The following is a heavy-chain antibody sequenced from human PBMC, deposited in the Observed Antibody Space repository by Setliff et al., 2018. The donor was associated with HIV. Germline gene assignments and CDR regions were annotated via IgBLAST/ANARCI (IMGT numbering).Heavy chain of an antibody. CDR3: ARGGAVSADFDS. Sequence: SETLSLTCTVSGGSIRTGAYYWGWIRQPPGKGLEWIGSIYYDGRTFYKPSLKSRLTISVDKSKNQFSLSLNSVTAADTAVYFCARGGAVSADFDSWGQGTLVTVS. CDR1: GGSIRTGAYY. V-gene: IGHV4-39*07. D-gene: IGHD3-16*01. J-gene: IGHJ5*01. CDR2: IYYDGRT.